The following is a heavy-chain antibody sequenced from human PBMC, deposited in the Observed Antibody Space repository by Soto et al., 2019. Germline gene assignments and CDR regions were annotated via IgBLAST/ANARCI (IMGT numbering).Heavy chain of an antibody. J-gene: IGHJ5*02. CDR1: GFTFSTYA. D-gene: IGHD6-13*01. Sequence: EVQLLESGGGLVQPGGSLGLSCAASGFTFSTYAMSWVRQAPGKGLEWVSTISATDGGTYYADSVTGRFTISRDNDMSSLYLKMKSLRSEERALYYSARGGSGALTAAAGRTNWFDPWGQGTLVIVSS. V-gene: IGHV3-23*01. CDR2: ISATDGGT. CDR3: ARGGSGALTAAAGRTNWFDP.